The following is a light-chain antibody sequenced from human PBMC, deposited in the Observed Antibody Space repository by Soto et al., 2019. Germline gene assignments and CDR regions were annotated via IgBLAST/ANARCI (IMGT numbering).Light chain of an antibody. Sequence: QSALTQPPSASGTPGQRVIISCSGSSSHIGSNTVNWYQQLPGTAPKLLIYSNNQRPSGVPDPFSGSKSGTSASLAISGLQSEDEADYYCAAWDDSLNGRYVFGTGTKVTVL. CDR2: SNN. V-gene: IGLV1-44*01. J-gene: IGLJ1*01. CDR1: SSHIGSNT. CDR3: AAWDDSLNGRYV.